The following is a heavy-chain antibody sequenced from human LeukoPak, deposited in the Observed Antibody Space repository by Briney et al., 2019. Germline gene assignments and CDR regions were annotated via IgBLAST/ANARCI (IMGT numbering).Heavy chain of an antibody. J-gene: IGHJ4*02. D-gene: IGHD3-22*01. Sequence: SETLSLTCTVSGGSISSSSYYWGWIRQPPGKGLEWIGSIYYSGSTYYNPSLKSRVTISVDTSKNQFSLKLSSVTAADTAVYYCAREGYYYDSSGYSRGYYFDYWGQGTLVTVSS. V-gene: IGHV4-39*07. CDR1: GGSISSSSYY. CDR2: IYYSGST. CDR3: AREGYYYDSSGYSRGYYFDY.